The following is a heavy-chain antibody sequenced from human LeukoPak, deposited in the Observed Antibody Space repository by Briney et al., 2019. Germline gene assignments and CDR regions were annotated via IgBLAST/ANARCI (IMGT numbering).Heavy chain of an antibody. D-gene: IGHD3-9*01. CDR3: TRGPIWLYYGMDV. Sequence: PGRSLRLSCTASGFTFGDQAMSWVRQAPGKGLEWVGFIRSKAYGGTTEYAASVKGRFTISRDDSKSIAYLQMNSLKTEDTAVYYCTRGPIWLYYGMDVWGQGTTVIVSS. V-gene: IGHV3-49*04. CDR2: IRSKAYGGTT. CDR1: GFTFGDQA. J-gene: IGHJ6*02.